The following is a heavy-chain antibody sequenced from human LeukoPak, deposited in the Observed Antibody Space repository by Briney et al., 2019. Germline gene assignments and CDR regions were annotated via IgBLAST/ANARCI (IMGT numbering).Heavy chain of an antibody. CDR2: IWYDGSNK. V-gene: IGHV3-33*01. Sequence: GGSLRLSCAASGFTFSSYGMPWVRQAPGKGLEWVAVIWYDGSNKYYADSVKGRFTISRDNSKNTLYLQMNSLRAEDTAVYYCARSIAAAGPLSDNWFDPWGQGTLVTVSS. CDR1: GFTFSSYG. D-gene: IGHD6-13*01. J-gene: IGHJ5*02. CDR3: ARSIAAAGPLSDNWFDP.